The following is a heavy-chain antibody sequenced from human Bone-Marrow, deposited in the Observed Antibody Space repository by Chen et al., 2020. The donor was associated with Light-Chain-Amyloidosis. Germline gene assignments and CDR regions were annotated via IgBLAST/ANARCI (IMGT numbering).Heavy chain of an antibody. CDR1: GFSCSSYW. CDR3: VYDSHREAAFDI. Sequence: EVQLVESGGGLVQPGGCLRLSCAASGFSCSSYWMHWVRQAPGKGLVWVSRINTDGSTTTYADSVRGRFTISRDNAKNTLFLQMSSLRAEDTAIYYCVYDSHREAAFDIWGQGTMVTVSS. D-gene: IGHD3-22*01. V-gene: IGHV3-74*02. J-gene: IGHJ3*02. CDR2: INTDGSTT.